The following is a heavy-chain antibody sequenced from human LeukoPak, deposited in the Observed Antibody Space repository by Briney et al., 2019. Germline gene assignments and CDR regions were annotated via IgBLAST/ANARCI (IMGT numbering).Heavy chain of an antibody. V-gene: IGHV3-7*01. Sequence: GGSLRLSCAASGFTFSSYAMSWVRQAPGKRLEWVANMNIDGSEKYYADSVKGRFTISRDNARNSVYLQMNSLRVEDTAVYYCARDPVEWELLLDYWGQGTLVTVSS. CDR2: MNIDGSEK. D-gene: IGHD1-26*01. CDR3: ARDPVEWELLLDY. CDR1: GFTFSSYA. J-gene: IGHJ4*02.